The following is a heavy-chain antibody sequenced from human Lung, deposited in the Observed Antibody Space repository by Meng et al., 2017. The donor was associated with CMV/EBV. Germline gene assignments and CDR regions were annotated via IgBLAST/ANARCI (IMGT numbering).Heavy chain of an antibody. D-gene: IGHD2-2*01. CDR2: ISYDGSNK. CDR3: AREGSYQLPAPRWFDP. Sequence: GGSXRLXCAASGFTFSSYAMHWVRQAPGKGLEWVAVISYDGSNKYYADSVKGRFTISRDNSKNTLYLQMNSLRAEDTAVYYCAREGSYQLPAPRWFDPWGQRTLVTVSS. CDR1: GFTFSSYA. V-gene: IGHV3-30-3*01. J-gene: IGHJ5*02.